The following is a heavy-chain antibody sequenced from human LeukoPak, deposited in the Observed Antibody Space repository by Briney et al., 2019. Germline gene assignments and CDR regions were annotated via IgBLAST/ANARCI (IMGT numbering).Heavy chain of an antibody. Sequence: SETLSLTCTVSGGSISGYYWSWIRQPPGKGLEWIGYIYYSGSTNYNPSLKSRVTISVDTTKNQFSLTLSSVTAADTAVYYCAREGDAFDIWGQGTMVTVSS. CDR3: AREGDAFDI. J-gene: IGHJ3*02. CDR1: GGSISGYY. CDR2: IYYSGST. V-gene: IGHV4-59*01.